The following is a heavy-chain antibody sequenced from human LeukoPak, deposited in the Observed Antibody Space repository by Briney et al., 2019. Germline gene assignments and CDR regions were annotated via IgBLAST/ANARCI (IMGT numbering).Heavy chain of an antibody. CDR2: IYYSGST. CDR3: AGEINTYGDYEIWYFDL. Sequence: SETLSLTCTVSGGSISSGGYYWSWIRQHPGKGLEWIGYIYYSGSTYYNPSLKSRVTISVDTSKNQFSLKLSSVTAADTAVYYCAGEINTYGDYEIWYFDLWGRGTLVTVSS. CDR1: GGSISSGGYY. D-gene: IGHD4-17*01. J-gene: IGHJ2*01. V-gene: IGHV4-31*03.